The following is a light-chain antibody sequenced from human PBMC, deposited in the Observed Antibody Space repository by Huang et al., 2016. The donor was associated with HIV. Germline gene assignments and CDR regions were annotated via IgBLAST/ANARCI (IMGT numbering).Light chain of an antibody. CDR2: GAS. CDR3: QQYGNSPYT. V-gene: IGKV3-20*01. Sequence: EVVLTQSPGTLSLSPGEASTLSCRASHSVISNYLAWYQQKPGQAPRLLIYGASSRATGIPDRFSGSGCGTDFTLTISRLEPEDFAVYYCQQYGNSPYTFGQGTKLEIK. CDR1: HSVISNY. J-gene: IGKJ2*01.